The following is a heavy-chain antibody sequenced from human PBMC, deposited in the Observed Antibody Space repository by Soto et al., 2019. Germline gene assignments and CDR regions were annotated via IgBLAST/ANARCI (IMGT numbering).Heavy chain of an antibody. J-gene: IGHJ6*02. Sequence: CKGSGYSFTSYWIGWVRQMPGKGLEWMGIIYPGDSDTRYSPSFQGQVTISADKSISTAYLQWSSLKASDTAMYYCTLSYGDSYYYYYGMDVWGQGTTVTVSS. CDR2: IYPGDSDT. V-gene: IGHV5-51*01. CDR1: GYSFTSYW. D-gene: IGHD4-17*01. CDR3: TLSYGDSYYYYYGMDV.